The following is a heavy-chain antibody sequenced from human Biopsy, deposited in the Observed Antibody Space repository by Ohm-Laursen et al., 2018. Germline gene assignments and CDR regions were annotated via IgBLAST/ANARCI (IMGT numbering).Heavy chain of an antibody. CDR3: TRGMRSSGWPYFDS. Sequence: SDTLSLTCTVSGDSLSSGPDNWSWIRQPPGQGLEYIGFIYSGGNTNYNPSLQNRVTMSVDTSKNQFSLKPSSVIAADTAVYYCTRGMRSSGWPYFDSWGQGTLVTVSS. D-gene: IGHD6-19*01. CDR1: GDSLSSGPDN. CDR2: IYSGGNT. J-gene: IGHJ4*02. V-gene: IGHV4-61*01.